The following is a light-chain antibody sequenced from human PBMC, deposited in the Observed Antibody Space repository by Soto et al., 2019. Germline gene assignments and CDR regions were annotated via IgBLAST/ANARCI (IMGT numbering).Light chain of an antibody. CDR3: QQSYSTPRT. V-gene: IGKV1-39*01. Sequence: DIPMTQSPSSLSASVGDRVTITCRAGQSIRTFLNWYQHKPGKVPKLLIYAASSLQSGVPSRFSGSGSGTDFTLTISSLHPEDFATYYCQQSYSTPRTFGQGTRLEIK. J-gene: IGKJ5*01. CDR1: QSIRTF. CDR2: AAS.